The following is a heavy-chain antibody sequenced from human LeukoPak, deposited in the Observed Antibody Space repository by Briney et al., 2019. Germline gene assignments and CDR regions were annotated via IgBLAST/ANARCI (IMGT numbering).Heavy chain of an antibody. Sequence: GGSLRLSCAASGFTFISYAMSWVRQAPGKGLEWVSAISGSGGSTYYADSVKGRFIISRDNSKNTLYLQMNSLRAEDTAVDYCANLPAALGGPADYWGQGTLVTVSS. CDR2: ISGSGGST. D-gene: IGHD3-16*01. CDR1: GFTFISYA. CDR3: ANLPAALGGPADY. J-gene: IGHJ4*02. V-gene: IGHV3-23*01.